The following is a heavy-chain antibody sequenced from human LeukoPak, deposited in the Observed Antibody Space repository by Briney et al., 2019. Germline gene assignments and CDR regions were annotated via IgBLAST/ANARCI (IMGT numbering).Heavy chain of an antibody. D-gene: IGHD1-7*01. CDR2: IYSGGST. CDR3: ARDSAHHNWNYGY. V-gene: IGHV3-66*02. CDR1: GFTVSGNY. Sequence: GGSLRLSCAASGFTVSGNYMSWVRQAPGKGLEWVSVIYSGGSTYYADSVKGRFTISRDNSKNTLYLQMNSLRAEDTAVYYCARDSAHHNWNYGYWGQGTLVTVSS. J-gene: IGHJ4*02.